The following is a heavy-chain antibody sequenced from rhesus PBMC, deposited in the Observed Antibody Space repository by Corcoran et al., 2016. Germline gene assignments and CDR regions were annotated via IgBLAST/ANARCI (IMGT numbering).Heavy chain of an antibody. Sequence: QVQLVQSGAEVKKPGSSVKVSCKASGYTFTDYYMHWERQAPRQGLEWMGWINPYNGTTKYAQKFQGRVTMTRDTSTSTAYMELSSLRSEDTAVYYCARGYCSSTYCSLSAFDFWGQGLRVTVSS. D-gene: IGHD2-15*01. CDR2: INPYNGTT. CDR1: GYTFTDYY. V-gene: IGHV1S2*01. CDR3: ARGYCSSTYCSLSAFDF. J-gene: IGHJ3*01.